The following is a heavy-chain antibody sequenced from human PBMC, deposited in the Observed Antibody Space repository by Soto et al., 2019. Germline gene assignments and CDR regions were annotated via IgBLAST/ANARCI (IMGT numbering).Heavy chain of an antibody. J-gene: IGHJ4*02. Sequence: QLQLQESGSGLVKPSQTLSLTCAVSGGSISSGGYSWSWIRQPPGKGLEWIGYIYHSGSTYYTPSLESRVTMSVYRSKSQFSLKLTSVTAADTAVYSCARVPDYWGQGTLVTVSS. V-gene: IGHV4-30-2*01. CDR1: GGSISSGGYS. CDR3: ARVPDY. CDR2: IYHSGST.